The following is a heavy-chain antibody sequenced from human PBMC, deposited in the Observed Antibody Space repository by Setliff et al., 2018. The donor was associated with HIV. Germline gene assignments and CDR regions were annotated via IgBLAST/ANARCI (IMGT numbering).Heavy chain of an antibody. D-gene: IGHD1-26*01. CDR3: ARGGTSSNWFDP. V-gene: IGHV4-59*01. CDR2: IYNSEMI. Sequence: KPSETLSLTCIVSGASISSDTWSWIRQPPGKGLQWIGFIYNSEMINYNPSLKSRVSMSLDTSKNQFSLKLTSVTAADTAVYYCARGGTSSNWFDPWGQGTLVTV. J-gene: IGHJ5*02. CDR1: GASISSDT.